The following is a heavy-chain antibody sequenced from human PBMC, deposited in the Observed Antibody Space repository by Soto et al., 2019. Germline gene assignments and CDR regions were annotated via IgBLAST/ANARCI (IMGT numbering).Heavy chain of an antibody. CDR1: GFTFETYA. J-gene: IGHJ4*02. CDR2: ISYDGSNK. Sequence: QVQLVESGGGVVQPGRSLRLSCAASGFTFETYAMHWVRLAPGKGLEWMAVISYDGSNKYYADSVKGRFTISRDNSKNALDMQMNSLRAGDTGIYYCAKDRIGAAAPDCWGQGTLVTVSS. V-gene: IGHV3-30*18. CDR3: AKDRIGAAAPDC. D-gene: IGHD2-2*01.